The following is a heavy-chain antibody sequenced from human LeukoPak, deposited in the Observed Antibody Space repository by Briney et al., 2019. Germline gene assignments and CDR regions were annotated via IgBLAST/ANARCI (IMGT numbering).Heavy chain of an antibody. CDR1: GYTFTSYY. V-gene: IGHV1-46*01. CDR2: INPTGGST. J-gene: IGHJ5*02. CDR3: EKDNSVGDNAWWFDP. D-gene: IGHD1-26*01. Sequence: GAAVKVSCRASGYTFTSYYMHWVRQAPGQGLGLMGLINPTGGSTGYAKKFQGRLTMTRDMSTSTAYMELSRLRSEDTAIYSCEKDNSVGDNAWWFDPWGQGTLVTVSS.